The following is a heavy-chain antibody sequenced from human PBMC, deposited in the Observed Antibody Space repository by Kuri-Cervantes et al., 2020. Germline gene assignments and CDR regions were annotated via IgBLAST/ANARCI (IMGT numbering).Heavy chain of an antibody. D-gene: IGHD3-9*01. Sequence: ASVKVSCKASGYTFTSYDINWVRQATGQGLEWMGWMNPNSGDTGYAQKFQGRVTMTRNTCISTPYMELSSLRSEDTAVYFCARDRRGYDILTRYAQFDPWGQGTLVTVSS. CDR1: GYTFTSYD. CDR2: MNPNSGDT. V-gene: IGHV1-8*01. CDR3: ARDRRGYDILTRYAQFDP. J-gene: IGHJ5*02.